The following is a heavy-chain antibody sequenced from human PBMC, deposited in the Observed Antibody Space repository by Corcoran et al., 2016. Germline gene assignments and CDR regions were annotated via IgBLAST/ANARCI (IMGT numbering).Heavy chain of an antibody. J-gene: IGHJ4*02. V-gene: IGHV6-1*01. CDR3: ARTSATAGSYVDY. Sequence: QVQLQQSGPGLVKPSQTLSLTCAISGDSVSSNSAAWNWIRQSPSRGLEWLGRTYYRSKWYNDYAGSVKSRITINADTSKNQFSLHLNSVTPEDTAIYYCARTSATAGSYVDYWGQGALVTVSS. CDR2: TYYRSKWYN. CDR1: GDSVSSNSAA. D-gene: IGHD1-26*01.